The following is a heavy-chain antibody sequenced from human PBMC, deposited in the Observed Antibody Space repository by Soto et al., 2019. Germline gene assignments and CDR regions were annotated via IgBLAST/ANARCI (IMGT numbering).Heavy chain of an antibody. Sequence: PSETLSLTCAVSGGSISSGGYSWSWIRQPPGKGLEWIGYIYHSGSTYYNPSLKSRVTISVDRSKNQFSLKLSSVTAADTAVYYCARGSGYDFARTYYYYYGMDVWGQGTTVTVS. CDR1: GGSISSGGYS. CDR3: ARGSGYDFARTYYYYYGMDV. V-gene: IGHV4-30-2*01. D-gene: IGHD5-12*01. CDR2: IYHSGST. J-gene: IGHJ6*02.